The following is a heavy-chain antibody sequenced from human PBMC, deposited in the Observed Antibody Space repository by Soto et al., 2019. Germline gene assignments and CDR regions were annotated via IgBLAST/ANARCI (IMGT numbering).Heavy chain of an antibody. CDR1: GFTFTTYA. CDR2: ISAGGGTT. V-gene: IGHV3-23*01. CDR3: AHPRGYGVFDAYDI. Sequence: PGGSLRLSCAASGFTFTTYAMNWVRHAPGKGLEWVSAISAGGGTTYYADSVKGRFTISRDNSMNALYLQIHSLRVEDTAVYYCAHPRGYGVFDAYDIWGQGTMVTVSS. D-gene: IGHD4-17*01. J-gene: IGHJ3*02.